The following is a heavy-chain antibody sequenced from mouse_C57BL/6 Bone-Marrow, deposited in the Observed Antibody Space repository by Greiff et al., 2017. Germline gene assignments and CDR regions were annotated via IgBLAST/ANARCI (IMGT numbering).Heavy chain of an antibody. CDR3: ARYDDYDVDY. CDR1: GFTFTDYY. J-gene: IGHJ2*01. Sequence: EVKLMESGGGLVQPGGSLSLSCAASGFTFTDYYMSWVRQPPGKALEWLGFIRNKANGYTTEYSASVKGRFTISRDNSQSIRYLQMNALGAEDSATYYCARYDDYDVDYWGQGTTLTVSS. CDR2: IRNKANGYTT. D-gene: IGHD2-4*01. V-gene: IGHV7-3*01.